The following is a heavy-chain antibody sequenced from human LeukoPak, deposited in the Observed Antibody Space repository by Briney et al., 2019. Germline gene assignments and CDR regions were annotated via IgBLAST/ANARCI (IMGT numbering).Heavy chain of an antibody. Sequence: SQTLSLTCTASGGSISSGDYYWSWIRQPPGKGLEWIGYIYYSGSTYYNPSLKIRVTISVDTSKNQFSLKLSSVTAADTAVYYCARDNYGSGSHAPGVWFDPWGQGTLVTVSS. CDR3: ARDNYGSGSHAPGVWFDP. CDR1: GGSISSGDYY. D-gene: IGHD3-10*01. J-gene: IGHJ5*02. CDR2: IYYSGST. V-gene: IGHV4-30-4*01.